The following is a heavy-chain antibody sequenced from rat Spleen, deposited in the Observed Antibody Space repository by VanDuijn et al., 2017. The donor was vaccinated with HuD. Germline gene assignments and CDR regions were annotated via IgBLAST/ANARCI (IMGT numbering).Heavy chain of an antibody. V-gene: IGHV3-1*01. CDR1: GYSITSNY. J-gene: IGHJ2*01. CDR2: INYSGST. D-gene: IGHD4-4*01. CDR3: AVAGFGY. Sequence: EVQLQESGPGLVKPSQSLSLTCSVTGYSITSNYWGWIRKFPGNKMEWIGHINYSGSTTYNPSLKSRISITRDTSKNQFFLQMNSLRSEDTATYYCAVAGFGYWGQGVIVTVSS.